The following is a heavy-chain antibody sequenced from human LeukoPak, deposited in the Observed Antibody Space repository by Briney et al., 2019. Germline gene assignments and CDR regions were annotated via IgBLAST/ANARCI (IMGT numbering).Heavy chain of an antibody. V-gene: IGHV3-33*01. J-gene: IGHJ4*02. D-gene: IGHD4-11*01. Sequence: GGSLRLSWAASGFTFSSYGMPWVRQAPGEGLEWVAVIWYDGSNKYYADSVKGRFTISRDNSKNTLYLQMNSLRAEDTAVYYCARDRAYDYSNFFDYWGQGTLVTVSS. CDR2: IWYDGSNK. CDR1: GFTFSSYG. CDR3: ARDRAYDYSNFFDY.